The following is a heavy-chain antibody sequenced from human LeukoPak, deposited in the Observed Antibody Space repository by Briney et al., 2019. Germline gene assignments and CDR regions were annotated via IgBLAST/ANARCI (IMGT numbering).Heavy chain of an antibody. D-gene: IGHD4-11*01. CDR1: RFTFSNYA. CDR2: IRDSAYRT. Sequence: PGGSLRLSCAASRFTFSNYAMSWVRQAPGKGLEWVSSIRDSAYRTYYADSVKGRFTISRDNSKNTLYLQMNSLRAEDTAVYYCAKTPSYSNYEMSLYYFDYWGQGTLVTVSS. CDR3: AKTPSYSNYEMSLYYFDY. V-gene: IGHV3-23*01. J-gene: IGHJ4*02.